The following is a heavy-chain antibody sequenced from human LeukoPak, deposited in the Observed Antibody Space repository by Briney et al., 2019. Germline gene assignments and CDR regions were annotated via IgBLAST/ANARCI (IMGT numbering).Heavy chain of an antibody. D-gene: IGHD4-17*01. CDR3: ARDPLPTVPTPTGMDV. CDR1: GFTFSSYV. CDR2: ISHDGFI. V-gene: IGHV3-74*01. Sequence: PGGSLRLSCETAGFTFSSYVMHWVRRTPGKGLVWVSRISHDGFISYADSVKGRFTISRDNAKNSLYLQMNSLRAEDTAVYYCARDPLPTVPTPTGMDVWGQGTTVTVSS. J-gene: IGHJ6*02.